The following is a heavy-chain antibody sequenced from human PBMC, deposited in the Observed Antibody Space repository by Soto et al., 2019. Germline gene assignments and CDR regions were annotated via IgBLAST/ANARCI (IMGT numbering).Heavy chain of an antibody. CDR2: VIPLFDTA. CDR1: GGIFTNNA. CDR3: ATGGNNDGYIFYHGMDV. V-gene: IGHV1-69*01. Sequence: QVQVVQSGAEVKKPGSSVKVSCKVSGGIFTNNAISWVRQAPGQGLEWLGGVIPLFDTAYYAQKFRGRLKISADGATTTAYMELSGLTSADTAVYFCATGGNNDGYIFYHGMDVWGQGTTVTVS. D-gene: IGHD5-18*01. J-gene: IGHJ6*02.